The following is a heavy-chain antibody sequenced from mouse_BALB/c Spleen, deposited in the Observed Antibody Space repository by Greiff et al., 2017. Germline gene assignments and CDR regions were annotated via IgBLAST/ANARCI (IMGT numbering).Heavy chain of an antibody. CDR2: IDPANGNT. D-gene: IGHD1-1*01. J-gene: IGHJ1*01. V-gene: IGHV14-3*02. CDR3: VPHYYGSSWYFDV. Sequence: VHVKQSGAELVKPGASVKLSCTASGFNIKDTYMHWVKQRPEQGLEWIGRIDPANGNTKYDPKFQGKATITADTSSNTAYLQLSSLTSEDTAVYYCVPHYYGSSWYFDVWGAGTTVTVSS. CDR1: GFNIKDTY.